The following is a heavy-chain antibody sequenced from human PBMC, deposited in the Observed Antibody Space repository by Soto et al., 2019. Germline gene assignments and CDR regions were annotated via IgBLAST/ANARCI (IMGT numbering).Heavy chain of an antibody. CDR2: ITSDGNNK. Sequence: QVQLVESGGGAVQPGRSLRLSCAASGFTFDSHGMHWVRQAPGKGLAWVAVITSDGNNKDYADSVKGRFTISRDHFTHIWYLQMSSLRAVDTAVYYCAKDLRPNTVTTCGSWGQGTLGTVSS. V-gene: IGHV3-30*18. J-gene: IGHJ5*02. CDR3: AKDLRPNTVTTCGS. CDR1: GFTFDSHG. D-gene: IGHD4-17*01.